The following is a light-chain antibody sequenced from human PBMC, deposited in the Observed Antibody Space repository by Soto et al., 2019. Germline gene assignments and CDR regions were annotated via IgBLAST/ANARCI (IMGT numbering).Light chain of an antibody. CDR2: DVS. CDR3: SSYTSANTLEVG. V-gene: IGLV2-14*03. CDR1: SGDVGGYKY. Sequence: QSALTQPASVSGSPGQSITISCTGASGDVGGYKYVSWYQHHPGKVPKLMIYDVSHRPSGVSSRFSGSKSGNTASLTISGLQADDEADYSCSSYTSANTLEVGFGGGTTLTVL. J-gene: IGLJ2*01.